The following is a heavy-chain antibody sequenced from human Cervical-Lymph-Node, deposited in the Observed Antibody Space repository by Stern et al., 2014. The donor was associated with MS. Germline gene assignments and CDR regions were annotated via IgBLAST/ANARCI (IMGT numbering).Heavy chain of an antibody. J-gene: IGHJ4*02. D-gene: IGHD6-13*01. CDR1: GFSFSRYA. Sequence: VQLVESGGGVVQPGRSLRLSWAASGFSFSRYAMHWVRQAPGKGLEWVALIWYDGSTPYSSDSVTGRFTISRDNFKNTLYLQMNSLRAEDTAVYYCASAYSSSHYYFDYWGQGTLVTVSS. CDR3: ASAYSSSHYYFDY. CDR2: IWYDGSTP. V-gene: IGHV3-33*01.